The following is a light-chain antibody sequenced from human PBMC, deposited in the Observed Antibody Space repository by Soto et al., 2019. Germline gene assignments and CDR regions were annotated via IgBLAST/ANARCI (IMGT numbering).Light chain of an antibody. J-gene: IGKJ3*01. V-gene: IGKV3-15*01. CDR3: QQYNNWPPVN. CDR1: QSVSSK. CDR2: GVS. Sequence: EIVMTQSPATLSVSPGERATLSCRASQSVSSKLAWFQQKPGQAPSLLIYGVSTRATGVPVRFSGSGSGTEFTLTINSLQSEDFAVYFCQQYNNWPPVNFGPGTKVDIK.